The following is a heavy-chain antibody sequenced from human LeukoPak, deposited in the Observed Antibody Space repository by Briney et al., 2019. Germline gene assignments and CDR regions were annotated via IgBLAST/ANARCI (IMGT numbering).Heavy chain of an antibody. CDR1: GFTFSTYA. CDR2: ISGSGGST. Sequence: GGSLRLSCAASGFTFSTYAMSWVRQAPGKGLEWVSAISGSGGSTYYADSVKGWFTTSRDNSKNTLYLQMNSLRAEDTAVYYCAKDWVLGIFDYWGQGTLVTVSS. D-gene: IGHD3-16*01. CDR3: AKDWVLGIFDY. V-gene: IGHV3-23*01. J-gene: IGHJ4*02.